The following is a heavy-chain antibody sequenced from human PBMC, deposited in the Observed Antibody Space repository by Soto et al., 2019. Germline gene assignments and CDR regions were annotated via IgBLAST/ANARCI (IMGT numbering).Heavy chain of an antibody. CDR3: AADGITFGGVIVKARAFDI. J-gene: IGHJ3*02. Sequence: SVKVSCKASGFTFTSSAMQWVRQARGQRLEWIGWIVVGSGNTNYAQKFQERVTITRDMSTSTAYMELSSLRSEDTAVYYCAADGITFGGVIVKARAFDIWGQGTMVTVSS. V-gene: IGHV1-58*02. CDR2: IVVGSGNT. D-gene: IGHD3-16*02. CDR1: GFTFTSSA.